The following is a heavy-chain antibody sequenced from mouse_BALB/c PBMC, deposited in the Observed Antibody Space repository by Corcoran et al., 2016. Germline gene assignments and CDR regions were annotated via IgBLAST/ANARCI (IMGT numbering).Heavy chain of an antibody. D-gene: IGHD1-1*01. V-gene: IGHV1S34*01. CDR3: ARGGSRYVDAMDY. CDR1: GYSFTGYY. CDR2: ISCYNGAT. J-gene: IGHJ4*01. Sequence: LVKTGASVKISCKASGYSFTGYYMHWVKQSHGKSLEWIGYISCYNGATSYNQKFKGKATFTVDTSSSTAYMRCNSLTSEDSAVYYCARGGSRYVDAMDYWGQGPSVTVPS.